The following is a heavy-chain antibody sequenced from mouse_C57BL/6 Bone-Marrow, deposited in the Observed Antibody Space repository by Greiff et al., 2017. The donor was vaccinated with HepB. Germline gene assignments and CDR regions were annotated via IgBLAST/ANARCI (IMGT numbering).Heavy chain of an antibody. CDR2: ISSGGDYI. CDR1: GFTFSSYA. V-gene: IGHV5-9-1*02. CDR3: TRVLGYFDY. Sequence: EVQRVESGEGLVKPGGSLKLSCAASGFTFSSYAMSWVRQTPEKRLEWVAYISSGGDYIYYADTVKGRFTIARDNARNTLYLQMSSLKSEDTAMYYCTRVLGYFDYWGQGTTLTVSS. J-gene: IGHJ2*01.